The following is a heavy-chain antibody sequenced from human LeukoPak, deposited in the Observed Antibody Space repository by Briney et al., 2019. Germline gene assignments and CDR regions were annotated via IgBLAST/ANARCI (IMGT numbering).Heavy chain of an antibody. CDR3: ARAHYDFWSGYYYGMDV. Sequence: GGSLRLSCAASGFTFSSYSMNWVRQAPGKGLEWVSSISSSSSYIYYADSVKGRFTISRDNAKNSLYLRMNSLRAEDTAVYYCARAHYDFWSGYYYGMDVWGQGTTVTVSS. J-gene: IGHJ6*02. CDR2: ISSSSSYI. CDR1: GFTFSSYS. V-gene: IGHV3-21*01. D-gene: IGHD3-3*01.